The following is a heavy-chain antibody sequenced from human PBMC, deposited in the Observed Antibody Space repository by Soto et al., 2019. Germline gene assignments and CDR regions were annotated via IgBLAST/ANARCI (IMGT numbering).Heavy chain of an antibody. D-gene: IGHD3-10*01. CDR1: GFSFSRSW. Sequence: PGGSLRLSCEASGFSFSRSWMNWARQAPGKGLVWVAHINSDGRRTAYADSVKGRFTISRDIATNTLYLQMSSLRPGDTAIYYCAGEYGFDYWGQGTLVTAPQ. CDR3: AGEYGFDY. J-gene: IGHJ4*02. V-gene: IGHV3-74*01. CDR2: INSDGRRT.